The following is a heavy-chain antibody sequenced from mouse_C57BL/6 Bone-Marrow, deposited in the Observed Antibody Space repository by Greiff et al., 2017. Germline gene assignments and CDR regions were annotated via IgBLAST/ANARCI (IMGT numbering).Heavy chain of an antibody. D-gene: IGHD1-1*01. CDR3: ASRGLRSSYAMDD. Sequence: VQLQQSGPELVKPGASVKISCKASGYSFTGYYMNWVKQSPEKSLEWIGEINPSTGGTTYNQKFKAKATLTVDNSSSTAYMQLISLTSDDSAVYYCASRGLRSSYAMDDWGPGTSVTVSS. CDR1: GYSFTGYY. V-gene: IGHV1-42*01. J-gene: IGHJ4*01. CDR2: INPSTGGT.